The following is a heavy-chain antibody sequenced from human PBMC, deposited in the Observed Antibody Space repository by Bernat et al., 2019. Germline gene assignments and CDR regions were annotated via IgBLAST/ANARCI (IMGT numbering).Heavy chain of an antibody. CDR2: IWHDGSNE. CDR1: KFTFSGYG. V-gene: IGHV3-33*01. D-gene: IGHD2-8*02. CDR3: ARSVGYCTGGVCYDAFDI. Sequence: QVQLMESGGGVVQPGRSLRLSCEASKFTFSGYGMHWVRQAPGKGLEWVAVIWHDGSNENYADSVKGRFTISRDNSKNTLYLQMNSLKAEDTAVYYCARSVGYCTGGVCYDAFDIWGQWTMVTVSS. J-gene: IGHJ3*02.